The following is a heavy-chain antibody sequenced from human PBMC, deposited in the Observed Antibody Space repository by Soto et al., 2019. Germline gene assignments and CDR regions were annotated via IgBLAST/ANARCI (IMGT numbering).Heavy chain of an antibody. J-gene: IGHJ4*02. Sequence: QVQLQESGPGLVKPSETLSLTCTVSGGSISSYYWSWIRQPPGKGLEWIGYIYYSGSTNYNPSLKSRVIISVDTSKNQVSLKLSSVTAADTAVYYCARHCSTTSCYRYWGQGTLVTVSS. CDR1: GGSISSYY. D-gene: IGHD2-2*01. CDR3: ARHCSTTSCYRY. V-gene: IGHV4-59*08. CDR2: IYYSGST.